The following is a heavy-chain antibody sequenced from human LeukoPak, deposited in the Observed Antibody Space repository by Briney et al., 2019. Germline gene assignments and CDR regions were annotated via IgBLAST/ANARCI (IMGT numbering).Heavy chain of an antibody. J-gene: IGHJ4*01. D-gene: IGHD3-22*01. V-gene: IGHV4-39*01. CDR1: AGSVSSSSYY. CDR2: IYYRGYT. Sequence: SETLSLTCTVSAGSVSSSSYYWRSPRQPPGKGLEWIGSIYYRGYTYNNPSLKSRITMSVDTSENQLSLKLSSVTAADTAVYYCARHDYDTTGYRRDYYFDYWGHGTLGAVSS. CDR3: ARHDYDTTGYRRDYYFDY.